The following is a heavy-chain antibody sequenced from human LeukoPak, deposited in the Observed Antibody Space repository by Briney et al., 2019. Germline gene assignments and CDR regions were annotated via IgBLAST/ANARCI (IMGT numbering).Heavy chain of an antibody. V-gene: IGHV3-7*03. CDR3: ARGKGGGSLAFDY. CDR1: GFTFSSYW. CDR2: IKQDGSEK. D-gene: IGHD2-15*01. Sequence: GGSLRLSCAASGFTFSSYWMSWVRQAPGKGLEWVANIKQDGSEKYYVDSVKGRFTISRDNAKNSLYLQMNSLRAEDTAVYYCARGKGGGSLAFDYWGQGTLVTVSS. J-gene: IGHJ4*02.